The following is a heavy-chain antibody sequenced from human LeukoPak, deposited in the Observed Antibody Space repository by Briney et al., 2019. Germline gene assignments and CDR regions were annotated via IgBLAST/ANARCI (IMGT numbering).Heavy chain of an antibody. D-gene: IGHD2-2*01. CDR2: IYYRGST. CDR1: GGSISSYY. CDR3: ARRHCSSTRCHYYMDV. J-gene: IGHJ6*03. Sequence: SETLYLTCTVSGGSISSYYWSWIRQPPGKGLEWMGCIYYRGSTNYNPPLKSRVTTSVDKTKNQFSLKLSSVSAADTGVYYCARRHCSSTRCHYYMDVWGKGATVTVSS. V-gene: IGHV4-59*08.